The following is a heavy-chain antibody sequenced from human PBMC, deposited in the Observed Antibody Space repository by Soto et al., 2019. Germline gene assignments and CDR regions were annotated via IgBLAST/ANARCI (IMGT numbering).Heavy chain of an antibody. CDR2: IIPMFGTT. CDR3: AKGIWLRYFYWAGEY. J-gene: IGHJ4*02. V-gene: IGHV1-69*06. CDR1: GGTFTNYT. Sequence: QVQLVQSGAEVKKPGSSVKVSCKASGGTFTNYTISWVRQAPGQGVEWMGGIIPMFGTTNHAQKFQGRVTINANKSTTTAHLHLSSVASEATGVYYGAKGIWLRYFYWAGEYWCQGTLLTAPS. D-gene: IGHD3-9*01.